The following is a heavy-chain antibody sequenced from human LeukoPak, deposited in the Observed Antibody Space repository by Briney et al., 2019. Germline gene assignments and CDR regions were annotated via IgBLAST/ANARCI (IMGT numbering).Heavy chain of an antibody. J-gene: IGHJ4*02. CDR1: GGSISSYY. Sequence: SETLSLTCSVSGGSISSYYWSWIRQPAGKGLEWIGRIYTSGSTNYNPSLKSRVTMSVDTSKNQFSLMLSSVTAADTAVYYSARGREGIEAGQFDCWGQGTLVTVSS. D-gene: IGHD6-19*01. CDR3: ARGREGIEAGQFDC. V-gene: IGHV4-4*07. CDR2: IYTSGST.